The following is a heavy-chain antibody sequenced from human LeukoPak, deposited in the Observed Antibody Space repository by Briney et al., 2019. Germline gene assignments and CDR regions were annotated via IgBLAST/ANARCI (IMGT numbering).Heavy chain of an antibody. D-gene: IGHD3-22*01. V-gene: IGHV1-2*02. CDR2: INPNSGGT. J-gene: IGHJ1*01. Sequence: RASVKVSCKASGYTFTGYYMHWVRQAPGQGLEWMGWINPNSGGTNYAQKFQGRVTMTRDTSISTAYMELSRLRSDDTAVHYCARGDGVNYYDSSGFQHWGQGTLVTVSS. CDR3: ARGDGVNYYDSSGFQH. CDR1: GYTFTGYY.